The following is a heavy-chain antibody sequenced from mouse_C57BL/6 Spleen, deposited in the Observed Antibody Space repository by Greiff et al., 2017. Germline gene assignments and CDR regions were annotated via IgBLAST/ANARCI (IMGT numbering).Heavy chain of an antibody. J-gene: IGHJ3*01. CDR2: IYPGSGST. CDR3: ASDGYYRFAY. V-gene: IGHV1-55*01. D-gene: IGHD2-3*01. Sequence: QVQLQQPGAELVKPGASVKMSCKASGYTFTSYWITWVKQRPGQGLEWIGDIYPGSGSTNYNEKFKCKATLPVDTSSSTAYMQLSRLTSADSAVYYCASDGYYRFAYWGQGTLVTVSA. CDR1: GYTFTSYW.